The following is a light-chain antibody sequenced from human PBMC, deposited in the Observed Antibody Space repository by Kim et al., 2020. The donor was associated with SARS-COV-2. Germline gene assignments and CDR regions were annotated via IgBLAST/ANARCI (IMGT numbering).Light chain of an antibody. CDR1: SIGSKS. Sequence: SYELTQPPSVSVAPGKTARIPCEGTSIGSKSVHWYQRKPGQAPVLVISYDSVRPSGIPERFSGSNSGNTATVTISRVEAGDEADYYCQVWDSSDDHRVVFGGGTQLTVL. J-gene: IGLJ2*01. V-gene: IGLV3-21*04. CDR3: QVWDSSDDHRVV. CDR2: YDS.